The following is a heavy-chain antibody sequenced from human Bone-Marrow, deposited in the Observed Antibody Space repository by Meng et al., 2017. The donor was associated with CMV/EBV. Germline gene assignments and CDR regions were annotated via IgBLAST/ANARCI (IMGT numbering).Heavy chain of an antibody. CDR3: ARDPPPRYCSSTSCHDMDNY. CDR1: GYTFTSYG. Sequence: ASVKVSCKASGYTFTSYGISWVRQAPGQGLEWMGWINPNSGGTNYAQKFQGRVTMTRDTSISTAYMELSRLRSDDTAVYYCARDPPPRYCSSTSCHDMDNYWGQGTLVTVSS. V-gene: IGHV1-2*02. D-gene: IGHD2-2*01. CDR2: INPNSGGT. J-gene: IGHJ4*02.